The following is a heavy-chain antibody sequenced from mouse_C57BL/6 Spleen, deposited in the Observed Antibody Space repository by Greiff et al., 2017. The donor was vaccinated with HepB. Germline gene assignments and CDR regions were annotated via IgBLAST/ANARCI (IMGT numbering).Heavy chain of an antibody. CDR3: ARVDGYSFAY. CDR2: INPSTGGT. D-gene: IGHD2-3*01. Sequence: VQLQQSGPELVKPGASVKISCKASGYSFTGYYMNWVKQSPEKSLEWIGEINPSTGGTTYNQKFKAKATLTVDKSSSTAYMQLKSLTSEDSAVYYCARVDGYSFAYWGQGTLVTVSA. J-gene: IGHJ3*01. CDR1: GYSFTGYY. V-gene: IGHV1-42*01.